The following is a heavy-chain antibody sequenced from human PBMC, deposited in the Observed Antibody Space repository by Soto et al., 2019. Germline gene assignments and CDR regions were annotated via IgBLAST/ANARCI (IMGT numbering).Heavy chain of an antibody. V-gene: IGHV1-58*01. CDR3: AADITTAYFGYYYGMDV. J-gene: IGHJ6*02. Sequence: ASVKVSCKASGFTFTSSAVQWVRQARGQRLEWIGWIVVGSGNTNYAQKFQERVTITRDMSTSTAYMELSSLRSEDTAVYYCAADITTAYFGYYYGMDVWGQGTTVTVSS. CDR1: GFTFTSSA. D-gene: IGHD4-4*01. CDR2: IVVGSGNT.